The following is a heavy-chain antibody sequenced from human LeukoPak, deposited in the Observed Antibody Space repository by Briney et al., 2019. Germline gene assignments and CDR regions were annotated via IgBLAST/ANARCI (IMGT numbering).Heavy chain of an antibody. CDR2: ISYDGSNK. CDR1: GFTFSSYA. V-gene: IGHV3-30-3*01. J-gene: IGHJ4*02. CDR3: ARDYYDSSGYLSSLNY. Sequence: GRSLRLSCAASGFTFSSYAMHWVRQAPGKGLEWVAVISYDGSNKYYADSVKGRFTISRDNSKNTLYLQMNSLRAEDTAVYYCARDYYDSSGYLSSLNYWGQGTLVTVSS. D-gene: IGHD3-22*01.